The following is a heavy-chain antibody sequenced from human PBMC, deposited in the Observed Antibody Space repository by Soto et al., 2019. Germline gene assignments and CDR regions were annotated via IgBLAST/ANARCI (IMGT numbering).Heavy chain of an antibody. Sequence: SVKVSCKASGGTFSSYTISWVRQAPGQGLEWMGRIIPILGIANYAQKFQGRVTITADKSTSTAYMELSSLRSEDTAVYYCARDHYDILTGYYYYYYMDVWGKGTTVTVSS. CDR1: GGTFSSYT. CDR3: ARDHYDILTGYYYYYYMDV. J-gene: IGHJ6*03. CDR2: IIPILGIA. D-gene: IGHD3-9*01. V-gene: IGHV1-69*04.